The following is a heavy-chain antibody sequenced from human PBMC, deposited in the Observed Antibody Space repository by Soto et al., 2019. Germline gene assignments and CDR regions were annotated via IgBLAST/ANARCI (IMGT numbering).Heavy chain of an antibody. V-gene: IGHV4-39*01. Sequence: SATLSLTCRVSGGSISCSSYFWGWIRQPPGKGLEWIGSIYYSGSTYYNPSLKSRVTVSVDTSKNQFSLKLSSVTAADTAVYYCARHPSDFWFDPWGQGTLVTVS. J-gene: IGHJ5*02. D-gene: IGHD2-21*02. CDR2: IYYSGST. CDR3: ARHPSDFWFDP. CDR1: GGSISCSSYF.